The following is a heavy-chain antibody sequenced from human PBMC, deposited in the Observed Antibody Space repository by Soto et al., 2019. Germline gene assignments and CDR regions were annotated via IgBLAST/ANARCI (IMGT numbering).Heavy chain of an antibody. V-gene: IGHV3-30-3*01. D-gene: IGHD2-21*02. CDR3: AREIGGTAPDF. J-gene: IGHJ4*02. CDR1: GFIFTDYQ. Sequence: GGSLRLSCVASGFIFTDYQMPWVRQAPGKGLEWVGTPDHCAEFVEGRFTISRDNSKNTLYLQMTNLRPEDTAVYFCAREIGGTAPDFWGQGTMVTVSS. CDR2: TPD.